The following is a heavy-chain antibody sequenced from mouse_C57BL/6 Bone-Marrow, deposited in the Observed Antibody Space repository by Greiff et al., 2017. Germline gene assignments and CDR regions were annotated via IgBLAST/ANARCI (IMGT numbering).Heavy chain of an antibody. D-gene: IGHD1-1*01. CDR2: INPNNGGT. J-gene: IGHJ4*01. CDR3: ARAYSSFSMDY. V-gene: IGHV1-26*01. Sequence: EVQLQQSGPELVKPGASVKISCKASGYTFTDYYMNWVKQSHGKSLEWIGDINPNNGGTSYNQKFKGKATLTVDKSSSTAYMELRSLTSEDSAVYYCARAYSSFSMDYWGQGTSVTVSS. CDR1: GYTFTDYY.